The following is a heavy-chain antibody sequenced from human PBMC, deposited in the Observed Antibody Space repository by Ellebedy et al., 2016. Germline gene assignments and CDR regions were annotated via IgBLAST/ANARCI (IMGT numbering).Heavy chain of an antibody. CDR2: INDSGST. CDR3: TRGARSGYSSGWYDDY. J-gene: IGHJ4*02. V-gene: IGHV4-34*01. Sequence: SETLSLXXAVYGGSFSDYYWNWIRQPPGKGLGWIGEINDSGSTNYNPSLKSRVTISVDTSKNQFSLKLRSVTVADTAVYYCTRGARSGYSSGWYDDYWGQGNLVTVSS. CDR1: GGSFSDYY. D-gene: IGHD6-19*01.